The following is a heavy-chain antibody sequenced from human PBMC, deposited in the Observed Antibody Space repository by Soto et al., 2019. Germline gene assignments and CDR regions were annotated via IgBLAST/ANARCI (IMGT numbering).Heavy chain of an antibody. CDR2: IYISGLT. V-gene: IGHV4-4*07. D-gene: IGHD3-16*02. CDR1: GGSMTSYY. J-gene: IGHJ5*02. CDR3: VRDKGSYQETWFDP. Sequence: QVQLQESGPGQVKSSETLSLTCTVSGGSMTSYYWSWIRKSAGKGLEWIGRIYISGLTNYNPSLESRVTMSVDKSKIQFSLRLSSVTAAATAVYYCVRDKGSYQETWFDPWGQGILVSVSS.